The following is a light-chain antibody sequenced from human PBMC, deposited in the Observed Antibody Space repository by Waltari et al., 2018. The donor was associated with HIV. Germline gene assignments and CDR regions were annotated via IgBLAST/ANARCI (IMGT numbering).Light chain of an antibody. V-gene: IGKV3-20*01. CDR2: GTS. CDR3: QQFDDWEYT. Sequence: VLTQSPGSLSLSPGDSVSLSCRASKNVNRDYLAWYQQRHGQPPTLLVSGTSVRAPGVPDRFSGSGSGTVFTLTINRLEPEDFTTYLCQQFDDWEYTFGQGTHL. CDR1: KNVNRDY. J-gene: IGKJ2*01.